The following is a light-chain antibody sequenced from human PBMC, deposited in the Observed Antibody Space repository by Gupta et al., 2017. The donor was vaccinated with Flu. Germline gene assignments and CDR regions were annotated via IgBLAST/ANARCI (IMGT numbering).Light chain of an antibody. CDR1: SSNIGSNY. CDR3: AAWDDSMSLWV. CDR2: SDN. V-gene: IGLV1-47*01. Sequence: RITISCSGTSSNIGSNYVYWYQHPPGPAPNLLIYSDNQRPSGVPDRFSGSKSGTSASLAISGLRSEDEGDYYCAAWDDSMSLWVFGGGTKLTVL. J-gene: IGLJ3*02.